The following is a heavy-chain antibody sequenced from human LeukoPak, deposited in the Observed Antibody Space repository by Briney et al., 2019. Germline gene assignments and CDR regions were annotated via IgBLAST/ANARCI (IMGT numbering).Heavy chain of an antibody. CDR2: ISAYNGNT. CDR3: ARDTGYE. D-gene: IGHD5-12*01. CDR1: GYTFTSYG. Sequence: ASVKVSCKASGYTFTSYGISWVRQAPGQGLEWMGWISAYNGNTNYAQKLQGRVTITADESTSTVYMELSSLRSEDTAVYYCARDTGYEWGQGTLVTVSS. J-gene: IGHJ4*02. V-gene: IGHV1-18*01.